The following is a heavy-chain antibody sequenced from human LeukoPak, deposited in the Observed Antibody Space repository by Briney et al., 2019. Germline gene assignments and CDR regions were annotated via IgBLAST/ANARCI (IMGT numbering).Heavy chain of an antibody. V-gene: IGHV3-23*01. D-gene: IGHD6-19*01. Sequence: PGGSLRLSCVASGFTFSSYAMTWVRQAPGKGLEWVSVISVSGGNTYYADFVKGRFTISRDNSKNTLYLQMNSLRVEDTAVYYCAKVAVHSSGWYGFDSWGQGTLVTVSS. CDR1: GFTFSSYA. CDR2: ISVSGGNT. CDR3: AKVAVHSSGWYGFDS. J-gene: IGHJ5*01.